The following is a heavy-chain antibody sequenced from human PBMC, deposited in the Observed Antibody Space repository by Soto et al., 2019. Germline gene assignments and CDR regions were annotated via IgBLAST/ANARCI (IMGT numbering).Heavy chain of an antibody. J-gene: IGHJ1*01. CDR3: SRETFTAEHFDSAGDWPLHH. Sequence: QVQLVQSGAAVKKPGSSVKVSCKASGGTFSEYGVSWVRQAPGQGREWMGGIVPKFRTANYAQKSQSRVRIAADSSNNTVYLRLGSLTSEDTDVYSCSRETFTAEHFDSAGDWPLHHCGQGALVSVA. CDR1: GGTFSEYG. D-gene: IGHD3-22*01. V-gene: IGHV1-69*06. CDR2: IVPKFRTA.